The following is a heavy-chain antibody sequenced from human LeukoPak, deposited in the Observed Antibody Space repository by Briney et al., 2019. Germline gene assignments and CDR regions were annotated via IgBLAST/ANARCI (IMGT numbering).Heavy chain of an antibody. CDR1: GGSFSGYS. V-gene: IGHV4-34*01. J-gene: IGHJ4*02. D-gene: IGHD3-22*01. CDR3: ARGSDYYDSSGYYYFDY. Sequence: SETLSLTCAVYGGSFSGYSWSWIRQPPGKGLEWIGEINHSGSTNYNPSLKSRVTISVDTSKNQFSLRLSSVTAADTAVYYCARGSDYYDSSGYYYFDYWGQGTLVTVSS. CDR2: INHSGST.